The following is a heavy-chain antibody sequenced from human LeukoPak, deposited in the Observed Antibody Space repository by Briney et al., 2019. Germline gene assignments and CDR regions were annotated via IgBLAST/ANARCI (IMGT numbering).Heavy chain of an antibody. D-gene: IGHD2-15*01. Sequence: PGGSLRLSCAASGFALSDYYMSWIRQAPGKGLEWVSYISSSSSDTIYADSVKGRFTISRDNAKNSLYLQMNSLRAEDTAVYYCVGPTCLRGGYCSLNPWGQGTLVTVSS. CDR1: GFALSDYY. J-gene: IGHJ5*02. CDR2: ISSSSSDT. CDR3: VGPTCLRGGYCSLNP. V-gene: IGHV3-11*03.